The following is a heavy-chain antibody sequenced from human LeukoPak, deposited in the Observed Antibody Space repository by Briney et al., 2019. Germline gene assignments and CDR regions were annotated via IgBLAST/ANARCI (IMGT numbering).Heavy chain of an antibody. J-gene: IGHJ4*02. V-gene: IGHV3-30*04. CDR3: ARVTMPYDSSGYYLFDY. Sequence: GGSLRLSCAASGFTFSSFAMHWVRQAPGKGLEWVAVISYDGSNKYYADSVKGRFTISRDNSKNTLYLQMHSLRAEDTAVYYCARVTMPYDSSGYYLFDYWGQGTLVTVSS. D-gene: IGHD3-22*01. CDR1: GFTFSSFA. CDR2: ISYDGSNK.